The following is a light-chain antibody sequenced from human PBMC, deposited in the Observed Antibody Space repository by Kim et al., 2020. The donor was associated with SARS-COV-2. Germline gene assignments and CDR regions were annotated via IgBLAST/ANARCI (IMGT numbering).Light chain of an antibody. CDR1: RLGDKY. J-gene: IGLJ1*01. CDR2: QDS. CDR3: QAWDSSTYV. V-gene: IGLV3-1*01. Sequence: GSPGQTASITGSGDRLGDKYACWYQQKPGQSPVLVIYQDSKRPSGIPERFSGSNSGNTATLTISGTQAMDEADYYCQAWDSSTYVFGTGTKVTVL.